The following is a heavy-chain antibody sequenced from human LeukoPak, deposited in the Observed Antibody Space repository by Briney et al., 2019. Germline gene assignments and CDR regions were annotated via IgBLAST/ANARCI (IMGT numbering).Heavy chain of an antibody. V-gene: IGHV1-69*04. CDR3: ATKYSSSWFDY. Sequence: ASVKVSCKASGGTFSSYAISWVRQAPGQGLEWMGRIIPILGIANYAQKFQGRVTITADKSTSTAYMELSSLRSEDTALYYCATKYSSSWFDYWGQGTLVTVSS. J-gene: IGHJ4*02. CDR1: GGTFSSYA. CDR2: IIPILGIA. D-gene: IGHD6-13*01.